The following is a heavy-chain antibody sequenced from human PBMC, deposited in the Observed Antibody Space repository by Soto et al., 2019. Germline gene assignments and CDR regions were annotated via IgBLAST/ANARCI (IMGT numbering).Heavy chain of an antibody. CDR1: GGSMRSYY. CDR2: IYTSGST. J-gene: IGHJ4*02. D-gene: IGHD5-18*01. V-gene: IGHV4-4*07. CDR3: ARGGFSYGYDY. Sequence: SETLSLTCSVSGGSMRSYYWSWIRQPAGEGLKWIGRIYTSGSTNYNPSLKSRVTMSVDTSKNQFSLKLSSVAAADTAVYYCARGGFSYGYDYWGQGTLVTVSS.